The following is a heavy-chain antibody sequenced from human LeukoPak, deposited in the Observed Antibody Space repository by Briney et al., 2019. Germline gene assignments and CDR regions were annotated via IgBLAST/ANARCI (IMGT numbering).Heavy chain of an antibody. CDR3: ARVTFGVVNGNWFDP. CDR1: GYSFTTYW. J-gene: IGHJ5*02. D-gene: IGHD3-3*01. Sequence: GESLKVSCKGSGYSFTTYWIGWVRQMPGKGLEWMGIIYPGDSDTRYSPSFQGQVTISADKSISTAYVQWSSLKASDTAMYYCARVTFGVVNGNWFDPWGQGTLVTVSS. CDR2: IYPGDSDT. V-gene: IGHV5-51*01.